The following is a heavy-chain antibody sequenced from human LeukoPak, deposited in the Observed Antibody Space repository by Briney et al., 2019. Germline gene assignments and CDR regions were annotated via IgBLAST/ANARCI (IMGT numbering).Heavy chain of an antibody. J-gene: IGHJ4*02. CDR2: INPNSGGT. V-gene: IGHV1-2*06. Sequence: ASVKVSCKASGYTFTGYYMHWMRQAPGQGLEWMGRINPNSGGTSYAQKFQGRVTMTRDTSTSTVYMELSSLRSEDTAVYYCARAGYDSSGYYSYWGQGTLVTVSS. CDR1: GYTFTGYY. D-gene: IGHD3-22*01. CDR3: ARAGYDSSGYYSY.